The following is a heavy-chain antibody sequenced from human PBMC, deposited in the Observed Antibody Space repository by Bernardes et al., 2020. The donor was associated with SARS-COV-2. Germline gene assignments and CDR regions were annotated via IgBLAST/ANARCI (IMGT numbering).Heavy chain of an antibody. V-gene: IGHV3-23*01. Sequence: GGTLRLSCAASGFTFDSFAMAWVRQIPGKGLQWVSTIGGTGPTTYYSDSVKGRFTVSRDNSKNTLYLQMSSLTAGDTALYFCVKSQRGGFPVGFDSWGQGTLFTVSS. CDR2: IGGTGPTT. D-gene: IGHD6-25*01. CDR3: VKSQRGGFPVGFDS. CDR1: GFTFDSFA. J-gene: IGHJ5*01.